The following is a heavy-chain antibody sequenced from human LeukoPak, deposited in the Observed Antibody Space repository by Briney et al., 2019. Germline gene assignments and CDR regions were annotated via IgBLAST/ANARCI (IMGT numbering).Heavy chain of an antibody. V-gene: IGHV4-59*01. CDR2: IYYSGST. J-gene: IGHJ3*02. Sequence: SETLSLTCTVSGGSISSYYWSWIRQPPGKGLEWIGYIYYSGSTNYNPSLKSRVTISVDTSKNQFSLKLSSVTAADTAVYYCARPQRGYSYGWAFDIWGQGTMVTVSS. D-gene: IGHD5-18*01. CDR3: ARPQRGYSYGWAFDI. CDR1: GGSISSYY.